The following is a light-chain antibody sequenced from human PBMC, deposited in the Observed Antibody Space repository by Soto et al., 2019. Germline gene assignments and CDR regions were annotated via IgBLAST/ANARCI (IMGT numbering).Light chain of an antibody. CDR1: QSVSTN. V-gene: IGKV3-15*01. J-gene: IGKJ5*01. CDR3: QQFHAWLLIT. Sequence: LVLMPKPGNLSLYAGERATLSCRASQSVSTNLAWYQQKPGQVPRLLIYGASTRATGIPARFSGSGSGTEFTLTICSLQSEDFAVYYCQQFHAWLLITIGEGTRLEIK. CDR2: GAS.